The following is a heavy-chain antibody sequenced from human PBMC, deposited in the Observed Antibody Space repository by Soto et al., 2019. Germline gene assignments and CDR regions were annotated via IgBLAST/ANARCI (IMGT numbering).Heavy chain of an antibody. V-gene: IGHV1-18*01. CDR3: ARDRKVMVYAAAFDY. J-gene: IGHJ4*02. Sequence: XSVKVSYKASGYTFTSYGISLVRHTPGQGLEWMGWISAYNGNTNYAQKLQGRVTMTTDTSTSTAYMELRSLRSEDTAVYYCARDRKVMVYAAAFDYWGQGTLVTVSS. CDR2: ISAYNGNT. D-gene: IGHD2-8*01. CDR1: GYTFTSYG.